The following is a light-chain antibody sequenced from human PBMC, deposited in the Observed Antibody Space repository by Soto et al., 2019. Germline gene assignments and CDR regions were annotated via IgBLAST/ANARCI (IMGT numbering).Light chain of an antibody. CDR1: QTINSW. V-gene: IGKV1-39*01. CDR2: DAS. Sequence: DIQMTQSPSTLSASLGDRVTITCRASQTINSWLAWYQQKPGKAPKVLIYDASSLLSGVPSRFSGIGSGTDFTLTIASLKTEDFSTYYCQQRDSTTYTFGQGTKV. CDR3: QQRDSTTYT. J-gene: IGKJ2*01.